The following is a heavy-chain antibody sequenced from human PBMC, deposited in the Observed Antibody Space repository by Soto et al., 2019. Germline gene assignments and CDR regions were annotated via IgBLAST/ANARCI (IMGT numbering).Heavy chain of an antibody. J-gene: IGHJ4*02. CDR1: GGTFSSYT. Sequence: SVKVSCKASGGTFSSYTISWVRQAPGQGLGWMGRIIPILGIANYAQKFQGRVTITADKSTSTAYMELSSLRSEDTAVYYCARDDVGASEALPGTFDYWGQGTLVTVST. CDR2: IIPILGIA. CDR3: ARDDVGASEALPGTFDY. D-gene: IGHD6-19*01. V-gene: IGHV1-69*04.